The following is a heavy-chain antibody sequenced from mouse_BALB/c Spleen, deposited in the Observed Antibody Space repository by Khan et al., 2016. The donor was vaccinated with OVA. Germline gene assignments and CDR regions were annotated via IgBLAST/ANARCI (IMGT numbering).Heavy chain of an antibody. CDR1: GFSLTDYA. Sequence: VELVESGPGLVAPSQSLSITCTVSGFSLTDYAVIWIRQPPGQGLEWLGVIRAGGSKYYYSEIKYNLSISPDNSKSKVFLKMISLQTDDTAVYYCAKGRLYYGMDYWGQGTSVTVSS. CDR2: IRAGGSK. CDR3: AKGRLYYGMDY. J-gene: IGHJ4*01. V-gene: IGHV2-6-5*01.